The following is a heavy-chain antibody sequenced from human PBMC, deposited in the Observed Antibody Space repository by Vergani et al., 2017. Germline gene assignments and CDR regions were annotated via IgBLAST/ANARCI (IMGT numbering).Heavy chain of an antibody. D-gene: IGHD5-24*01. CDR2: IWYDGSNK. CDR3: AKEMATNHYYYGMDV. CDR1: GFTFSSYG. Sequence: QVQLVESGGGVVQPGRSLRLSCAASGFTFSSYGMHWVRQAPGTGLEWVAVIWYDGSNKYYADSVKGRFTISRDNSKNTLYLQMNCLRAADTAVYYCAKEMATNHYYYGMDVWGQGTTVTVSS. J-gene: IGHJ6*02. V-gene: IGHV3-33*06.